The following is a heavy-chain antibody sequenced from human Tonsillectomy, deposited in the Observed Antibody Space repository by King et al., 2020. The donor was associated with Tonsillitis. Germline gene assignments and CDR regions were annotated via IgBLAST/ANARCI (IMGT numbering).Heavy chain of an antibody. CDR3: AKGGAVLRFLGNWFDP. V-gene: IGHV3-9*01. CDR2: ISRNRDNI. J-gene: IGHJ5*02. CDR1: GFTFDDYA. Sequence: VQLVESGGGLVQPGRSLRLSCAASGFTFDDYAMYWVRQAPGKGLEWVSGISRNRDNIAYADSVKGRFTISRDNTKNSLYLQMNSLRPEDTAFYYCAKGGAVLRFLGNWFDPWGQGTLVTVSS. D-gene: IGHD3-3*01.